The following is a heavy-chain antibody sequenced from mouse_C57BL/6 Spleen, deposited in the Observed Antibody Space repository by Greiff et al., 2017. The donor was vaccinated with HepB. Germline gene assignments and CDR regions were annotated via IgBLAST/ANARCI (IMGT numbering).Heavy chain of an antibody. Sequence: VQLKQPGTELVKPGASVKLSCKASGYTFTSYWMHWVKQRPGQGLEWIGNINPSNGVTNYNEKFKSKATLTVDKSSSTAYMQLSSLTSEDSAVYYCARKGYGSGFDVWGTGTTVTVSS. CDR2: INPSNGVT. CDR3: ARKGYGSGFDV. CDR1: GYTFTSYW. J-gene: IGHJ1*03. V-gene: IGHV1-53*01. D-gene: IGHD1-1*01.